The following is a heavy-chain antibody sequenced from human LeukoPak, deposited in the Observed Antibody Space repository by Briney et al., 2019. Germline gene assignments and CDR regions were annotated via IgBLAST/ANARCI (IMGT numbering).Heavy chain of an antibody. D-gene: IGHD4-17*01. CDR2: VYYTGST. V-gene: IGHV4-59*01. CDR3: ARTYGDYSSYYYYYMDV. J-gene: IGHJ6*03. CDR1: GGYISSYY. Sequence: PSETLSLTCTVSGGYISSYYWSWIRQPPGEGLGWIGYVYYTGSTNYNPSLKSRVTISVDTSKNQFSLKLSSVTAADTAVYYCARTYGDYSSYYYYYMDVWGKGTTVTISS.